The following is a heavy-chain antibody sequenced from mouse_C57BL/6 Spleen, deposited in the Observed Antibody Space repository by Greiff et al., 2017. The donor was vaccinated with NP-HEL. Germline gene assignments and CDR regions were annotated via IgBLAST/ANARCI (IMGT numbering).Heavy chain of an antibody. CDR3: ARSPYYGSSYDSSLYFDY. V-gene: IGHV1-80*01. Sequence: QVQLQQSGAELVKPGASVKISCKASGYAFSSYWMNWVKQRPGKGLEWIGQIYPGDGDTNYNGKFKGKATLTAAKTSSTAYMQLSSLTSEDSAVYFCARSPYYGSSYDSSLYFDYWGQGTTLTVSS. CDR2: IYPGDGDT. D-gene: IGHD1-1*01. CDR1: GYAFSSYW. J-gene: IGHJ2*01.